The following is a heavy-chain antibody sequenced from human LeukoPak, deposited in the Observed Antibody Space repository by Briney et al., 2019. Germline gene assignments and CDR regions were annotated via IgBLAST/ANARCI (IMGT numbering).Heavy chain of an antibody. CDR2: ISAYNGNT. Sequence: ASVKVSCTASGYTFTSYGISWVRQTPGQGLEWMGWISAYNGNTNYAQKLQGRVTMTTDTSTSTAYMELRSLRSDDTAVYYCARLHSGWSYYYYMDVWGKGTTVTVSS. D-gene: IGHD6-19*01. V-gene: IGHV1-18*01. CDR3: ARLHSGWSYYYYMDV. J-gene: IGHJ6*03. CDR1: GYTFTSYG.